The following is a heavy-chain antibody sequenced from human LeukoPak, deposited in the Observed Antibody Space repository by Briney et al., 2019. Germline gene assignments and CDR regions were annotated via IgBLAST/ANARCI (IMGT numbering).Heavy chain of an antibody. Sequence: PSETLSLTCAVYGGSFSGYYWSWIRQPPGKGLEWIGEINHSGSTNYNPSLKSRVTISVDTSKNQFSLKLSSVAAADTAVYYCAREGRDIWGQGTMVTVSS. CDR2: INHSGST. V-gene: IGHV4-34*01. CDR1: GGSFSGYY. CDR3: AREGRDI. J-gene: IGHJ3*02.